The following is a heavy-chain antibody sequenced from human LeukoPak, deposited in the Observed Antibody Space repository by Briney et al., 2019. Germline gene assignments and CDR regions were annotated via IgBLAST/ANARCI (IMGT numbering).Heavy chain of an antibody. CDR3: ARDGSGYCSGGSCYSAEYFQH. V-gene: IGHV3-66*01. Sequence: GGSLRLSCAASGFSVSNNYMSWVRQAPGKGLEWVSVIYSGGSTFYADSVKGRFTISRDNSKNTLYLQMNSLRAEDTAVYYCARDGSGYCSGGSCYSAEYFQHWGQGTLVTVSS. CDR2: IYSGGST. CDR1: GFSVSNNY. J-gene: IGHJ1*01. D-gene: IGHD2-15*01.